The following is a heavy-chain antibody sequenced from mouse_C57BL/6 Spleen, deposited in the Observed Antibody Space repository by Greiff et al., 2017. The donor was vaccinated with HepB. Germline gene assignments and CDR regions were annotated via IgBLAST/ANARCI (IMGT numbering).Heavy chain of an antibody. J-gene: IGHJ1*03. CDR1: GYTFTSYG. CDR3: ARHYGSSHWYFDV. V-gene: IGHV1-81*01. D-gene: IGHD1-1*01. CDR2: IYPRSGNT. Sequence: QVQLQQSGAELARPGASVKLSCKASGYTFTSYGISWVKQRTGQGLEWIGEIYPRSGNTYYNEKFKGKATLTADKSSSTAYMELRSLTSEDSAVYICARHYGSSHWYFDVWGTGTTVTVSS.